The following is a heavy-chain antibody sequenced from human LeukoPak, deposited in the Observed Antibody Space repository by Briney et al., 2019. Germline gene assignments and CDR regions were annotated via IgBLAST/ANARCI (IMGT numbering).Heavy chain of an antibody. CDR3: ARDWGVYCSGGSCYSTENNWFDP. V-gene: IGHV4-30-4*01. CDR1: GGSISSGDYY. J-gene: IGHJ5*02. CDR2: IYYSGST. D-gene: IGHD2-15*01. Sequence: SETLSLTCTVSGGSISSGDYYWSWVRQPPGRGLEWIGYIYYSGSTYYNPSLKGRVPISVDTSKNQFSLKLSSVTAADTAVYYCARDWGVYCSGGSCYSTENNWFDPWGQGTLVTVSS.